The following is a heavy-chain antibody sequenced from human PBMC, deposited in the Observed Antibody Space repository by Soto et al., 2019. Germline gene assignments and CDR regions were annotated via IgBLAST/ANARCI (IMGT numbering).Heavy chain of an antibody. CDR2: DYHSGRT. Sequence: TLSLTLPLSNGSLKMGRYSWSWIRQPPRKGLEWIGYDYHSGRTSYNPSLKSRVTISVDTSKNQFSLKMSSVTAADMAVYYCARDNARGRWDDWGQGTLVTVSS. J-gene: IGHJ4*02. V-gene: IGHV4-61*01. CDR3: ARDNARGRWDD. CDR1: NGSLKMGRYS.